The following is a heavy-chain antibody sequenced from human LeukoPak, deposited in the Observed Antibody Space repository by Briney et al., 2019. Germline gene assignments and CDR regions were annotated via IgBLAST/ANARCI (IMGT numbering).Heavy chain of an antibody. V-gene: IGHV4-34*01. CDR3: ARVTYQYGMDV. CDR2: INHSGST. CDR1: GGSFSGYY. Sequence: KPSETLSLTCAVYGGSFSGYYWSWIRQPPGKGLEWIGEINHSGSTNYNPSLKSRVTISVDTSKNQFSLKLSSVTAADTAVYYCARVTYQYGMDVWGQGTTVTVSS. J-gene: IGHJ6*02. D-gene: IGHD2-2*01.